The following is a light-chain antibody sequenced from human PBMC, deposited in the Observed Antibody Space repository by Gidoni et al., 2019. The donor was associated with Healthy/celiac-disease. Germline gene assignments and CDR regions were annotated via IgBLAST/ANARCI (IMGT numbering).Light chain of an antibody. J-gene: IGKJ4*01. CDR2: STS. Sequence: TVLTQSPATLSLSPGDGATLSCRASQRVDRSYLAWYQQRPGQAPRLLIYSTSGRASGIPARFSGSGSGTEFTLTISSLEPEDFGIYYCQQYGDWPMTFGGGTKVEIK. CDR1: QRVDRSY. V-gene: IGKV3D-20*02. CDR3: QQYGDWPMT.